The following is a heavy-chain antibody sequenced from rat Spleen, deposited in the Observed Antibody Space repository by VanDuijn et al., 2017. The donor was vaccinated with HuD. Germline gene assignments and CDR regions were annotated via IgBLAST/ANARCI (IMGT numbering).Heavy chain of an antibody. CDR1: GFTFSDYY. CDR3: ARPLGRMDY. J-gene: IGHJ2*01. D-gene: IGHD5-1*01. Sequence: EVQLVESGGGLVQPGRSLKLSCAASGFTFSDYYMAWVRQAPKKGLEWVASISYEGSSTYYGDSVKGRFTISRDNAKSTLYLQMNSLRSEDTATYYCARPLGRMDYWGQGVMVTVSS. CDR2: ISYEGSST. V-gene: IGHV5-22*01.